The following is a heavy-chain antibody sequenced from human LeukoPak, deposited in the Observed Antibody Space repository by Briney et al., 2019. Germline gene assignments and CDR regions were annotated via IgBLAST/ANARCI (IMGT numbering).Heavy chain of an antibody. Sequence: ASVKVSCKASGYTFTSYYMHWVRQAPGQGLEWMGIINPSGGSTSYAQKFQGRVTMTRDTSTSTVYMELSSLRSEDTAVYYCARESRVVVTATQYFQHWGQGTLVTVSS. CDR3: ARESRVVVTATQYFQH. CDR2: INPSGGST. D-gene: IGHD2-21*02. J-gene: IGHJ1*01. CDR1: GYTFTSYY. V-gene: IGHV1-46*01.